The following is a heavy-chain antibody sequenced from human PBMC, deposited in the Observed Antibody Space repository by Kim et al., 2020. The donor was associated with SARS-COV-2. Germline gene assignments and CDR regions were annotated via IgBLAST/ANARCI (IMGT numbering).Heavy chain of an antibody. V-gene: IGHV4-59*13. J-gene: IGHJ4*02. CDR1: GGSISSYY. Sequence: SETLSLTCTVSGGSISSYYWSWIRQPPGKGLEWIGYIYYSGSTNYNPSLKSRVTISVDTSKNQFSLKLSSVTAADTAVYYCARQGGGRIAAAGGFDYWGQGTLVTVSS. D-gene: IGHD6-13*01. CDR2: IYYSGST. CDR3: ARQGGGRIAAAGGFDY.